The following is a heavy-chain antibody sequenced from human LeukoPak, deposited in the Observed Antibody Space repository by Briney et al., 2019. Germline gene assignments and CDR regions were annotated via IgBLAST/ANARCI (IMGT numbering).Heavy chain of an antibody. Sequence: GGSLRLSCAASGFTFSSYWMSWVRQAPGKGLEWVANIKQDGSEKYYVDSVKGRFTISRDNAKNSLYLQMNSLRAEDTAVYYCARSPGRGWLHPTELDYGAQGPLVTVSS. J-gene: IGHJ4*02. CDR1: GFTFSSYW. CDR2: IKQDGSEK. V-gene: IGHV3-7*03. CDR3: ARSPGRGWLHPTELDY. D-gene: IGHD5-24*01.